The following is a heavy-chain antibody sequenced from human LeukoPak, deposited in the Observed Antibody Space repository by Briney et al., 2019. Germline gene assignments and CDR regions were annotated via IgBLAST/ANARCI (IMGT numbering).Heavy chain of an antibody. CDR3: ARHGPADYVWGSYRALGFDY. Sequence: PSETLSLTCTVPGGSISSSSYYWGWIRQPPGKGLEWIGSIYYSGSTHYNPSLKSRVTISVDTSKNQFSLKLSSVTAADTAVYYCARHGPADYVWGSYRALGFDYWGQGTPVTVSS. J-gene: IGHJ4*02. CDR1: GGSISSSSYY. D-gene: IGHD3-16*02. V-gene: IGHV4-39*01. CDR2: IYYSGST.